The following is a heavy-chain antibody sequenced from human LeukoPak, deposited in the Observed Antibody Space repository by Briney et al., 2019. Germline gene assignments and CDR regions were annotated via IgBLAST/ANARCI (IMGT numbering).Heavy chain of an antibody. CDR1: GGSISSSSYY. D-gene: IGHD3-3*01. CDR2: IYYSGST. V-gene: IGHV4-39*07. J-gene: IGHJ3*02. Sequence: SETLSLTCTVSGGSISSSSYYWGWIRQPPGKGLEWIGSIYYSGSTYYNPSLKSRVTISVDTSKNQFSLKLSSVTAADTAVYYCARDTAREYYDFWSGQKGGAFDIWGQGTMVTVSS. CDR3: ARDTAREYYDFWSGQKGGAFDI.